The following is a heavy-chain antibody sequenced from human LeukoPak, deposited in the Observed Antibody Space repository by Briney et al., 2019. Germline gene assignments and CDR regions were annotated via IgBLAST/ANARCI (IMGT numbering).Heavy chain of an antibody. D-gene: IGHD1-26*01. V-gene: IGHV4-38-2*02. J-gene: IGHJ5*02. CDR1: SYSISSGYY. CDR3: ARTIVGATEWFDP. CDR2: IFRSGST. Sequence: PSETLSLTCTVSSYSISSGYYWGWIRQPPGKGLEWIGSIFRSGSTYYNPSHKSRVTISVDTSKNQFSLKLSSVTAADTAVYYCARTIVGATEWFDPWGQGTLVTVSS.